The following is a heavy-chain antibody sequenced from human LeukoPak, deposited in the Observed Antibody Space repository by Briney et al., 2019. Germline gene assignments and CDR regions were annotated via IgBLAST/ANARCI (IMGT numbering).Heavy chain of an antibody. CDR2: IYYGGST. CDR1: GGSISSGGYY. D-gene: IGHD2-2*01. Sequence: KSSETLSLTCTVSGGSISSGGYYWNWIRQHPGKGLEWIGYIYYGGSTYYNPSLKSRLTISVDASKNQVSLKLSSVTAADTAVYYCARSHCGSTGCPPDYWGQGTLVTVSS. J-gene: IGHJ4*02. CDR3: ARSHCGSTGCPPDY. V-gene: IGHV4-31*03.